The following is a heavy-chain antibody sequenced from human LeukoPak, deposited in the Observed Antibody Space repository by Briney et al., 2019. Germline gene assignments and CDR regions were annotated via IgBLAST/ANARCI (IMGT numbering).Heavy chain of an antibody. V-gene: IGHV4-39*07. D-gene: IGHD6-19*01. Sequence: SETLSLTCTVSGGSISSSSYYWGWIRQPPGKGLEWIGSIYYSGSTYYNPSLQSRVTISVDTSKNQFSLKLSSVTAADTAVYYCARDPGIAVAGSDYWGQGTLVTVSS. J-gene: IGHJ4*02. CDR3: ARDPGIAVAGSDY. CDR1: GGSISSSSYY. CDR2: IYYSGST.